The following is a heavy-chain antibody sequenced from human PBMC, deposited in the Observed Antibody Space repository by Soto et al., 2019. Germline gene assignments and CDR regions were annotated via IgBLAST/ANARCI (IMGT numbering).Heavy chain of an antibody. CDR3: VKDMGQAAVGIRYPYGLDV. J-gene: IGHJ6*02. D-gene: IGHD6-13*01. CDR1: GFTVSSFG. V-gene: IGHV3-64D*06. CDR2: LSSNGIGT. Sequence: GGSLRLSCSVSGFTVSSFGMHWVRQAPGKGLEHVSTLSSNGIGTYYADSVKGRFTFSRDTSKNTLYLQMSSLRTEDTAVYYCVKDMGQAAVGIRYPYGLDVWGLGTTVTV.